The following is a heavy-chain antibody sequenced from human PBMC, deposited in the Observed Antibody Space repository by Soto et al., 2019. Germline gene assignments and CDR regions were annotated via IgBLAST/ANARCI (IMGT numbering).Heavy chain of an antibody. J-gene: IGHJ4*02. V-gene: IGHV1-69*06. CDR1: GGTFSSYA. D-gene: IGHD2-21*02. Sequence: QVQLVQSGAEVKKPGSSVKVSCKASGGTFSSYAISWVRQAPGQGLEWLGGIIPIFGKANYAQKFQGRVTITADKSTSTAYMELISLRSEDTAVYYCARAEPRVVTATPHFDYWGQGTLVTVAS. CDR3: ARAEPRVVTATPHFDY. CDR2: IIPIFGKA.